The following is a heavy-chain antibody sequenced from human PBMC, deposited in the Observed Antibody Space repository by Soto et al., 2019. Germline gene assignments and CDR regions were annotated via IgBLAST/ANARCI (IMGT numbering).Heavy chain of an antibody. Sequence: SETLSLTCAVYGGSFSGYYWSWIRQPPGKGLEWIGEINHSGSTNYNPSLKSRVTISVDTSKNQFSLKLSSVTAADTAVYYCATPSTTSVGYWGQGTLVTVSS. CDR3: ATPSTTSVGY. CDR2: INHSGST. J-gene: IGHJ4*02. V-gene: IGHV4-34*01. D-gene: IGHD4-17*01. CDR1: GGSFSGYY.